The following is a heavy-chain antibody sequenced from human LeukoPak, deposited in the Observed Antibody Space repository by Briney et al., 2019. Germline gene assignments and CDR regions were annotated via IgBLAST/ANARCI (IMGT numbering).Heavy chain of an antibody. CDR3: ARARIAVAAFDP. CDR2: INPNSGGT. CDR1: GYTFTGYY. Sequence: ASVKVSCKASGYTFTGYYMHWVRQAPGQGLEWMGWINPNSGGTNYAQKFQGWVTTTRDTSISTAYMELSRLRSDDTAVYYCARARIAVAAFDPWGQGTLVTVSS. V-gene: IGHV1-2*04. D-gene: IGHD6-19*01. J-gene: IGHJ5*02.